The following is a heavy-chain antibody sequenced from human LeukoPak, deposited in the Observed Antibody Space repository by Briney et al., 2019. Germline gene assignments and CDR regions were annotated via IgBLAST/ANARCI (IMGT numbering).Heavy chain of an antibody. CDR3: ARVPPEAIVVVPAAMRKDYYGMDV. J-gene: IGHJ6*02. CDR2: ISAYNGNT. CDR1: GYTFTSYG. V-gene: IGHV1-18*01. Sequence: ASVKVSCKASGYTFTSYGISWVRQAPRQGLEWMGRISAYNGNTNYAQKLQGRVTMTTDTSTSTAYMELRSLRSGDTAVYYCARVPPEAIVVVPAAMRKDYYGMDVWGQGTTVTVSS. D-gene: IGHD2-2*01.